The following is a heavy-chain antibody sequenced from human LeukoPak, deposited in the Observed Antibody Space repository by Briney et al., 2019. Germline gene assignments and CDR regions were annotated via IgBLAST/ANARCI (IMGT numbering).Heavy chain of an antibody. CDR3: ARALVVVTLDY. CDR2: IYYSGST. J-gene: IGHJ4*02. V-gene: IGHV4-39*07. D-gene: IGHD3-22*01. Sequence: SETLSLTCTVSGVSLSSSSYYWGWIRQPPGKALEWIGSIYYSGSTYYNPSLKSRVTISVDTSKNQFSLKLSSATAADTAVYYCARALVVVTLDYWGQGTLVTVSS. CDR1: GVSLSSSSYY.